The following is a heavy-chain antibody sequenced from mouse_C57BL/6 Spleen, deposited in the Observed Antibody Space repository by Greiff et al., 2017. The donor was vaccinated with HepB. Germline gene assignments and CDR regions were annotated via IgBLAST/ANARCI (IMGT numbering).Heavy chain of an antibody. D-gene: IGHD2-4*01. CDR3: ARPGGLRRDWYFDV. CDR2: INPNYGTT. J-gene: IGHJ1*03. V-gene: IGHV1-39*01. CDR1: GYSFTDYN. Sequence: VQLKQSGPELVKPGASVKISCKASGYSFTDYNMNWVKQSNGKSLEWIGVINPNYGTTSYNQKFKGKATLTVDQSSSTAYMQLNSLTSEDSAVYYCARPGGLRRDWYFDVWGTGTTVTVSS.